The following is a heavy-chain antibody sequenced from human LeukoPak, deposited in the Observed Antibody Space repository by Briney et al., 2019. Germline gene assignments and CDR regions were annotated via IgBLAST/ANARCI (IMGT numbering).Heavy chain of an antibody. D-gene: IGHD2-2*01. CDR3: ARGLRGGYCSSTSCHLDY. CDR2: INPNSGGT. CDR1: GYTFTGYY. Sequence: ASVKVSCKASGYTFTGYYMHWVRQAPGQRLEWMGWINPNSGGTNYAQKFQGRVTMTRDTSISTAYMELSRLRSDDTAVYYCARGLRGGYCSSTSCHLDYWGQGTLVTVSS. J-gene: IGHJ4*02. V-gene: IGHV1-2*02.